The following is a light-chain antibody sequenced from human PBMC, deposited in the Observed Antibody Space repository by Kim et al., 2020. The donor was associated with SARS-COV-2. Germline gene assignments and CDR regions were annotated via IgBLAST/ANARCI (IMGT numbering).Light chain of an antibody. Sequence: DIVMTQYPDSLAVSLGERATINCKSSQSVLYSANNKNYLAWYQQKPGQPPKLLIYWASTRESGVPDRFSGSGSGTDFTLTISSLQAEDVAVYYCHQYYSTLYTFGQGTKLEI. CDR2: WAS. CDR3: HQYYSTLYT. J-gene: IGKJ2*01. CDR1: QSVLYSANNKNY. V-gene: IGKV4-1*01.